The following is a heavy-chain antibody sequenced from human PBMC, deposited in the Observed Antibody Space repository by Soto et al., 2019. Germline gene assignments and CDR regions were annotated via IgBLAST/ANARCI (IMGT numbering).Heavy chain of an antibody. V-gene: IGHV3-23*01. Sequence: EVQLLESGGGLVQPGGSLRVSCAASGFSFSIYVMTWVRQAPGKGLEWFSSISSSGGTPYYEDSVKGRFTISSDNSKDTLYVRTNRLRVEDTAVYFCVIGLYNNSGYYYIDWGQGTLVSVSS. CDR1: GFSFSIYV. CDR3: VIGLYNNSGYYYID. CDR2: ISSSGGTP. J-gene: IGHJ4*02. D-gene: IGHD3-22*01.